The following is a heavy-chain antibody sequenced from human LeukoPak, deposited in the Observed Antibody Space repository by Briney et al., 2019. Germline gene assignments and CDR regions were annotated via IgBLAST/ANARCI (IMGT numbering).Heavy chain of an antibody. J-gene: IGHJ6*03. D-gene: IGHD6-6*01. V-gene: IGHV4-4*07. CDR1: GGSISSYY. Sequence: PSETLSLTCTVSGGSISSYYWSWIRQPAGKGLEWIGRIYTSGCTNYNPSLKSRVTMSVDTSKNQFSLKLSSVTAADTAVYYCARDLEVAARPDYYYYMDVWGKGTTVTVSS. CDR2: IYTSGCT. CDR3: ARDLEVAARPDYYYYMDV.